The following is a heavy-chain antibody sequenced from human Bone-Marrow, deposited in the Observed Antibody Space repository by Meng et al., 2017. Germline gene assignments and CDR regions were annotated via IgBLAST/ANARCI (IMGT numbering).Heavy chain of an antibody. CDR2: IKHSGST. CDR1: GGSFSVYN. D-gene: IGHD3-10*01. Sequence: QVQVQQGGAGVLKPQETLSLTVAGDGGSFSVYNWSWNRQPPGKGLEWMGEIKHSGSTNYNPSLKSRVTISVDTSKNQFSLKLSSVTAADTAVYYCARDPDYYGSGSWDWGQGTLVTVSS. J-gene: IGHJ4*02. CDR3: ARDPDYYGSGSWD. V-gene: IGHV4-34*01.